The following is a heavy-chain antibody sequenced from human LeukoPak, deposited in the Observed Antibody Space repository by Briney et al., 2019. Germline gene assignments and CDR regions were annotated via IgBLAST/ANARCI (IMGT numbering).Heavy chain of an antibody. V-gene: IGHV3-30*02. CDR3: AKVFTRVTTRSALDY. J-gene: IGHJ4*02. CDR1: GFTFSSYG. Sequence: PGGSLRLSCAASGFTFSSYGMHWVRQAPGKGLEWVAFIRYDGSNKYYADSVKGRFTISRDNSKNTLYLQMNSLRAEDTAVYYCAKVFTRVTTRSALDYWGQGTLVTVSS. CDR2: IRYDGSNK. D-gene: IGHD4-11*01.